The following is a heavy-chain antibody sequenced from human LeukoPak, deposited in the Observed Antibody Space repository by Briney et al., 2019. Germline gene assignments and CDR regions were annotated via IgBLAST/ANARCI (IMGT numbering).Heavy chain of an antibody. Sequence: SETLSLTCAVYGGSFSGYYWSWIRQPPGKGLEWIGEINHSGSTNYNPSLKSRVTISVDASKNQFSLKLSSVTAADTAVYYCARVLRFYYDSSGLDYWGQGTLVTVSS. CDR2: INHSGST. CDR3: ARVLRFYYDSSGLDY. V-gene: IGHV4-34*01. D-gene: IGHD3-22*01. J-gene: IGHJ4*02. CDR1: GGSFSGYY.